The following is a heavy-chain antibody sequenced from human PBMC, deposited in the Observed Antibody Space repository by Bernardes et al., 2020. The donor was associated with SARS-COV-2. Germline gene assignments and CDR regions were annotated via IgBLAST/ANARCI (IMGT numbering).Heavy chain of an antibody. V-gene: IGHV3-23*01. CDR3: ATVGCGGDCYLGIES. D-gene: IGHD2-21*02. J-gene: IGHJ4*02. Sequence: WGSLRLSCAGSGFTFSNYAMSWVRQAPGKGLEWVSAISGSGGKAYYAESVKGRFSIFRDNSKNMLYPQMNSLRVDDTAVYYCATVGCGGDCYLGIESLGQGTLVTASS. CDR2: ISGSGGKA. CDR1: GFTFSNYA.